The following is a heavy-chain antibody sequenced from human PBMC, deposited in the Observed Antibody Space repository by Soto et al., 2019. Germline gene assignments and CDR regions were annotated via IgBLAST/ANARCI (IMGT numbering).Heavy chain of an antibody. V-gene: IGHV3-30*03. CDR2: ISYDGTDE. CDR1: GFSFSSYG. CDR3: ATQESEWNDHFDY. J-gene: IGHJ4*02. Sequence: QVQLVESGGGVVQPGRSLRLSCAASGFSFSSYGMHWVRQAPGKGLEWVAMISYDGTDEYYADSVKGRFTISRDNSKNAVYLQMNSRRAEDTAVYYCATQESEWNDHFDYWGQGTLVTVSS. D-gene: IGHD1-1*01.